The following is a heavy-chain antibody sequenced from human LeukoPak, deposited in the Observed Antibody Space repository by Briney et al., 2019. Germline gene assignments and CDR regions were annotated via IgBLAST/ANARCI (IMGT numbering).Heavy chain of an antibody. CDR2: ITSSGGST. V-gene: IGHV3-23*01. CDR1: GFTFSNYA. CDR3: AKASGWNEIYYFDY. D-gene: IGHD6-19*01. Sequence: GGSLRLSCAASGFTFSNYAMNWVRQAPGEGLEWVSAITSSGGSTYYADSVKGRFTISRDNSKNTLYLQMNSLRAEDTAVYYCAKASGWNEIYYFDYWGQGALVTVSS. J-gene: IGHJ4*02.